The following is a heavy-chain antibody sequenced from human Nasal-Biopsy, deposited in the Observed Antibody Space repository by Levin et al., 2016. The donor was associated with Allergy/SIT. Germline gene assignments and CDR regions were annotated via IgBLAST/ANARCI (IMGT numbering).Heavy chain of an antibody. D-gene: IGHD4-17*01. J-gene: IGHJ4*02. CDR1: GFFFSDYA. Sequence: GGSLRLSCSASGFFFSDYAMTWVRLRPGQGLEWVSTITWDGDVTAYADSVKGRFTISRDNPGNSLYLQMNGLTHEDTALYYCAKGMTKVTATLDYWGRGTLVTVSS. V-gene: IGHV3-9*01. CDR3: AKGMTKVTATLDY. CDR2: ITWDGDVT.